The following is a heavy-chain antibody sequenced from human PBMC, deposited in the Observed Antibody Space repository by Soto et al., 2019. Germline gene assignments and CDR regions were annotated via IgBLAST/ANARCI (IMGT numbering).Heavy chain of an antibody. J-gene: IGHJ4*02. CDR1: GFTFSSYS. D-gene: IGHD3-22*01. CDR3: AKGTYYYDSSGPVFDG. V-gene: IGHV3-23*01. Sequence: GGSLTLSCAASGFTFSSYSMSWVRQAPGKGLEWVSAISGSGGSTYYADSVKGRFTISRDNSKNTLYLQMNSLRAEDTAVYYCAKGTYYYDSSGPVFDGWGQGTLVTVSS. CDR2: ISGSGGST.